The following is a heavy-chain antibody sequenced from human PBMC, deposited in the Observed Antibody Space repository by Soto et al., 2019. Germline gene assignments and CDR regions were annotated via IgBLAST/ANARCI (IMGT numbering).Heavy chain of an antibody. D-gene: IGHD3-3*01. Sequence: STSVTASFQQAPRKRLEWVSSISASGDGTYYADAVKGRFTISRDNSRNTLYLQMNSLRADDTALYYCAKAPYYDFWGGSWYYFDYWGQRTLVTVSS. CDR3: AKAPYYDFWGGSWYYFDY. CDR1: STSV. J-gene: IGHJ4*02. V-gene: IGHV3-23*01. CDR2: ISASGDGT.